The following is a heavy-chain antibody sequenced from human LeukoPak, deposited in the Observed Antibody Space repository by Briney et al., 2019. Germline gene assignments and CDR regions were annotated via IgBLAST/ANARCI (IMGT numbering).Heavy chain of an antibody. CDR3: TRSAELLWFGEYLSN. CDR2: IRSKANSYAT. J-gene: IGHJ4*02. CDR1: GFTFSGSA. V-gene: IGHV3-73*01. D-gene: IGHD3-10*01. Sequence: PGGSLRLSCAASGFTFSGSAMHWVRQASGKGLEWVGRIRSKANSYATAYAASVKGRFTISRDDSKNTAYLQMNSLKTEDTAVYCCTRSAELLWFGEYLSNWGQGTLVTVSS.